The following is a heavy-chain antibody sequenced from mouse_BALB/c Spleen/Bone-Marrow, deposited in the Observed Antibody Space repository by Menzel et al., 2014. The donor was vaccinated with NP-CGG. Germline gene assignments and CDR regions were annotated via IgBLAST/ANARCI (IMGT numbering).Heavy chain of an antibody. V-gene: IGHV14-3*02. Sequence: VQLQPSGAELVKPGASVTLSCTTSGFNLRDTYLHCVKQRPEQRLEWLGRIDPANGNTKYDPKFQGKATRTADTSSNTAYLQLSSLTSEDTAFYYCSRSVGYGNHLAWFAYWGQGILLTVSA. CDR3: SRSVGYGNHLAWFAY. CDR1: GFNLRDTY. J-gene: IGHJ3*01. CDR2: IDPANGNT. D-gene: IGHD2-10*02.